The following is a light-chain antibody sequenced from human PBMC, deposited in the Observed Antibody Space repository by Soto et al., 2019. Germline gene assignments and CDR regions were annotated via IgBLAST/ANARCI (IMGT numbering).Light chain of an antibody. CDR1: SSDVGGYNY. V-gene: IGLV2-14*01. J-gene: IGLJ1*01. CDR3: NSYTNNNTCV. Sequence: QSALTQPASVSGSPGQSITISCTGTSSDVGGYNYVSWFQPHPGKAPKLMIYEVSNRPSGVSNRFSGSRSGNTASLTISGLQAEDEAEYYFNSYTNNNTCVFGAGNKLTVL. CDR2: EVS.